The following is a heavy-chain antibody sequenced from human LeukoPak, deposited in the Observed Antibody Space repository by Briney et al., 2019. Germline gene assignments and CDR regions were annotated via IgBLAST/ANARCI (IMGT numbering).Heavy chain of an antibody. CDR2: INHSGST. D-gene: IGHD3-16*01. Sequence: SETPSLTCAVYGGSLSGYYWSWIRQPPGKGLEWIGEINHSGSTNYNPSLKSRVTISVDTSKNQFSLKLSSVTAADTAVYYCARGDRGNYFDYWGQGTLVTVSS. CDR3: ARGDRGNYFDY. CDR1: GGSLSGYY. J-gene: IGHJ4*02. V-gene: IGHV4-34*01.